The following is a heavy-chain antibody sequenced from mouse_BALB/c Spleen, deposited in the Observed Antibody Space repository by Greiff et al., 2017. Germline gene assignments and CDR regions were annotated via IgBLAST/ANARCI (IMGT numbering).Heavy chain of an antibody. CDR2: IAPGSGST. CDR3: ARTSLLPFDY. V-gene: IGHV1S41*01. J-gene: IGHJ2*01. D-gene: IGHD1-2*01. CDR1: GYTFTSYW. Sequence: DLVKPGASVKLSCKASGYTFTSYWINWIKQRPGQGLEWIGRIAPGSGSTYYNEMFKGKATLTVDKSSSTAYMQLKSLTSEDSAVYYCARTSLLPFDYWGQGTTLTVSS.